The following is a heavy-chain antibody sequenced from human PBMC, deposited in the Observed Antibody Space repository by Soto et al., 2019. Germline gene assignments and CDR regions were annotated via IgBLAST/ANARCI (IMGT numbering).Heavy chain of an antibody. D-gene: IGHD3-10*01. CDR2: ISGDGGST. CDR3: AKSLYGSGSYQECYSGMDV. J-gene: IGHJ6*02. V-gene: IGHV3-43*02. CDR1: GFTFDDYA. Sequence: GGSLRLSCAASGFTFDDYAMHWVRQAPGKGLEWVSLISGDGGSTYYADSVKGRFTISRDNSNNSLYLQMNSLRTEDTALYYCAKSLYGSGSYQECYSGMDVWGQGTTVTVSS.